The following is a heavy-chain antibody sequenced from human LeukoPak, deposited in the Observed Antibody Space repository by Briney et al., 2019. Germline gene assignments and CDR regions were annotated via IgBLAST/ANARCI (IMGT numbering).Heavy chain of an antibody. Sequence: ASVKVSCKASGYTFTGYYIHWVRQVPGQGLEWMGWINPNSGGTKYALKFQGRVTMTRDTSISTAYIELSRLRSDDTAVYYCARLRDYGDYPFDYWGQGTLVTVPS. J-gene: IGHJ4*02. CDR2: INPNSGGT. CDR3: ARLRDYGDYPFDY. D-gene: IGHD4-17*01. V-gene: IGHV1-2*02. CDR1: GYTFTGYY.